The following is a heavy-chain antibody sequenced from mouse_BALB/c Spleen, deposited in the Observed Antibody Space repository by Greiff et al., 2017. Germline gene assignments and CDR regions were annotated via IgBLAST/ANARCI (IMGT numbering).Heavy chain of an antibody. CDR3: TRDRYDRFAY. CDR1: GFTFSNYW. V-gene: IGHV6-6*02. J-gene: IGHJ3*01. Sequence: EVMLVESGGGLVQPGGSMKLSCVASGFTFSNYWMNWVRQSPEKGLEWVAEIRLKSNNYATHYAESVKGRFTISRDDSKSSVYLQMNNLRAEDTGIYYCTRDRYDRFAYWGQGTLVTVSA. CDR2: IRLKSNNYAT. D-gene: IGHD2-14*01.